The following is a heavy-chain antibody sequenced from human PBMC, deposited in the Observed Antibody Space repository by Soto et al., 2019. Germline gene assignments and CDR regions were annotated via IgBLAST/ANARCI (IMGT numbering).Heavy chain of an antibody. CDR2: IIPIFGTA. CDR1: GGTFSSYA. J-gene: IGHJ3*02. D-gene: IGHD3-10*01. CDR3: ARAPFGGPDAFDI. V-gene: IGHV1-69*13. Sequence: SVKVSCKASGGTFSSYAISWVRQAPGQGLEWMGGIIPIFGTANYAQKFQGRVTITADESTSTAYMELSSLRSEDTAVYYCARAPFGGPDAFDIWGQGTMVTVSS.